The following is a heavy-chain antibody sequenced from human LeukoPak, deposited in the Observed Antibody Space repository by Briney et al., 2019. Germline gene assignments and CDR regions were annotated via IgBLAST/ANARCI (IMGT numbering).Heavy chain of an antibody. CDR2: ISGSGGST. Sequence: PGGSLRLSCAASGFTFSSYAMSWVRQAPGKGLEWVSAISGSGGSTYYADSVKGRFTISRDNSKSTLYLQMNSLRAEDTAVYYCAKDSDSSSWYLGYFDYWGQGTLVTVPS. CDR1: GFTFSSYA. V-gene: IGHV3-23*01. D-gene: IGHD6-13*01. CDR3: AKDSDSSSWYLGYFDY. J-gene: IGHJ4*02.